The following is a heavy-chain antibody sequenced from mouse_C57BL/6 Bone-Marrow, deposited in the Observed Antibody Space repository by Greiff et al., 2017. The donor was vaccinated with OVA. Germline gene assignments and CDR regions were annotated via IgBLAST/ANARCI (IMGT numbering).Heavy chain of an antibody. CDR2: IWSDGST. D-gene: IGHD2-5*01. CDR3: ARHEEHYSNAMDY. V-gene: IGHV2-6-1*01. CDR1: GFSLTNYG. Sequence: QVQLKESGPGLVAPSQSLSITCTVSGFSLTNYGVHWVRQPPGKGLEWLVVIWSDGSTTYNSALKSRLSISKDNSKSQVFLKMNSLQTDDTAMYYCARHEEHYSNAMDYWGQGTSVTVSS. J-gene: IGHJ4*01.